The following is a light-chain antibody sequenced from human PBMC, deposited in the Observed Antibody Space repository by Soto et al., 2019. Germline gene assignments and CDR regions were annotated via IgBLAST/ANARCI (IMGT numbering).Light chain of an antibody. CDR1: QSVGSS. J-gene: IGKJ1*01. V-gene: IGKV3-15*01. Sequence: EIVMTQSPATLSVSPGERATLSCRASQSVGSSLAWYQQTPGQAPRLLIYGASTRATDIPARFSGSGSGTEFTLTISSLQSEDFAVYYCQQYTYWPRTFGQGTKVDIK. CDR3: QQYTYWPRT. CDR2: GAS.